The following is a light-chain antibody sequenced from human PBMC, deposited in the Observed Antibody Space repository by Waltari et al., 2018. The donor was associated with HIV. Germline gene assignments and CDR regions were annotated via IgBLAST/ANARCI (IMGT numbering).Light chain of an antibody. J-gene: IGLJ3*02. CDR1: FGSVSSGNY. CDR3: SLYLGSGVSV. CDR2: SSK. Sequence: QTVVTQEPSLSVSPGGTVTLTCGLTFGSVSSGNYSSWYQQTPGQPPRALSYSSKTRYSGGPDRFSGSIHGDKAALTITGAQADDESDYYCSLYLGSGVSVFGGGTRLSV. V-gene: IGLV8-61*01.